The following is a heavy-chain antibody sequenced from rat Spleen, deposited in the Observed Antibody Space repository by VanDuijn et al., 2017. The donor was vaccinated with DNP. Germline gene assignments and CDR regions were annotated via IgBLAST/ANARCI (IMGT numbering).Heavy chain of an antibody. V-gene: IGHV5-7*01. CDR3: ARWYSSGFCFDY. CDR1: GFSFRDYN. CDR2: IIYDGSST. Sequence: EVQLVESGGGLVQPGRSLRLSCAASGFSFRDYNMVWVRQAPKEGLEWVATIIYDGSSTNYRDSVKGRFTISRDNAKSTLYLQMNSLRSEDMATYYCARWYSSGFCFDYWGQGVMVTVSS. D-gene: IGHD4-3*01. J-gene: IGHJ2*01.